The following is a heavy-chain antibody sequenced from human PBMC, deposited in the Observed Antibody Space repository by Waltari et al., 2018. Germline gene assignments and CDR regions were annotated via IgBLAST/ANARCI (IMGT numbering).Heavy chain of an antibody. CDR1: GFTFSDHL. V-gene: IGHV3-72*01. CDR3: AGALDRNGWYNDY. CDR2: SRKKVNSDAR. D-gene: IGHD6-19*01. Sequence: EVQLVESGGGLVQPGGSLRLSCVASGFTFSDHLMDWVRLAQGKGGEWVGRSRKKVNSDAREYAASEKDRFSVAREESENTLLLQRGSLKPEDTAVYYCAGALDRNGWYNDYWGQGTLVTVSS. J-gene: IGHJ4*02.